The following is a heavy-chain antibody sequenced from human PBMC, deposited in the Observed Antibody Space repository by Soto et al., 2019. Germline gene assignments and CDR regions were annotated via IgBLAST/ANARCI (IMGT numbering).Heavy chain of an antibody. V-gene: IGHV1-69*04. CDR1: GGTFSSYT. CDR3: ARDERNYDFWSGSNWFDP. Sequence: SVKVSCKASGGTFSSYTISWVRQAPGQGLEWMGRIIPILGIANYAQKFQGRVTITADKSTSTAYMELSSLRSEDTAVYYCARDERNYDFWSGSNWFDPWGQGTLVTV. D-gene: IGHD3-3*01. CDR2: IIPILGIA. J-gene: IGHJ5*02.